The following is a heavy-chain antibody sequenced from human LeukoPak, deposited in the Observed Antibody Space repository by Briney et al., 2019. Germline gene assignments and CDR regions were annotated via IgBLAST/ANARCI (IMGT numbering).Heavy chain of an antibody. D-gene: IGHD6-19*01. CDR1: GFTFSNYW. V-gene: IGHV3-7*01. J-gene: IGHJ4*02. CDR3: ARDGGWGLYFDY. Sequence: GGSLRLSCAASGFTFSNYWMTWIRQAPGKWLEWVAYLKPDGSAEYYMDSVKGRFTISRDNTKNSLYLQMSSLRVEDTAVYYCARDGGWGLYFDYWGQGTLVTVSS. CDR2: LKPDGSAE.